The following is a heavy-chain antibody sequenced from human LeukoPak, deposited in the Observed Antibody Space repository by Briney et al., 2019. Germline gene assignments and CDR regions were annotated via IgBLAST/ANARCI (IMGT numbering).Heavy chain of an antibody. D-gene: IGHD5-18*01. CDR2: ISGSGGST. Sequence: GASLRLSCAASGFTFSSYAMSWARQAPGKGLEWVSAISGSGGSTYYADSVKGRFTISRDNSKNTLYLQMNSLRAEDTAVYYCAKCPKPAMVDYWGQGTLVTVSS. CDR1: GFTFSSYA. V-gene: IGHV3-23*01. J-gene: IGHJ4*02. CDR3: AKCPKPAMVDY.